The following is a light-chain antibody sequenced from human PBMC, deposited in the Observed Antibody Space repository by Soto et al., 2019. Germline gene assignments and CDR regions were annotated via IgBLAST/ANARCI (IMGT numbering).Light chain of an antibody. V-gene: IGLV2-14*03. CDR3: VSSTSSTTYV. J-gene: IGLJ1*01. Sequence: QSVLTQPASVSDSPGQSITISCTGTSSDVGGSNFVSWYQQHPGKPPKLIIYGVANRPSGVSNRFSGSKSGSTASLIISRLQTEYEADYYCVSSTSSTTYVFGTGTKVTVL. CDR1: SSDVGGSNF. CDR2: GVA.